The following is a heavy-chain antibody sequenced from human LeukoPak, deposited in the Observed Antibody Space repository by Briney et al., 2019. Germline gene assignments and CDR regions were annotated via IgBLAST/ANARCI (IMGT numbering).Heavy chain of an antibody. CDR3: AREFKGPGIAPLTAVGLSY. J-gene: IGHJ4*02. D-gene: IGHD6-13*01. V-gene: IGHV1-46*01. CDR1: GGTFSSYA. Sequence: ASVKVSCKASGGTFSSYAISWVRQAPGQGLEWMGIINPSGGSTSYAQKFQGRVTMTRDTSTSTVYMELSSLRSEDTAVYYCAREFKGPGIAPLTAVGLSYWGQGTLVTVSS. CDR2: INPSGGST.